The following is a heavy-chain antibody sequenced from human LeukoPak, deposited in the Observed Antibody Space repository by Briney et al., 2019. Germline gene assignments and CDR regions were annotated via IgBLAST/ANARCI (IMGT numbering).Heavy chain of an antibody. CDR3: AKDLATVTTNLVDY. J-gene: IGHJ4*02. V-gene: IGHV3-30*18. Sequence: GGSLRLSCAASGFTFSSYGVHWVRQAPGKGLEWVAVISYDGSNKYYADSVKGRFTISRDNSKNTLYLQMNSLRAEDTAVYYCAKDLATVTTNLVDYWGQGTLVTVSS. CDR1: GFTFSSYG. CDR2: ISYDGSNK. D-gene: IGHD4-17*01.